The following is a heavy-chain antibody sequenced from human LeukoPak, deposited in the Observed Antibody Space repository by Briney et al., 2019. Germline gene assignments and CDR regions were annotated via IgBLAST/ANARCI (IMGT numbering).Heavy chain of an antibody. Sequence: PSETLSLTCTASGGSISSYYWSWIRQPPGKGLEWIGYIYYSGSTNYNPSLKSRVTISVDTSKNQFSLKLSSVTAADTAVYYCARAVLRFLEWLPNSDYFDYWGQGTLVTVSS. CDR1: GGSISSYY. CDR3: ARAVLRFLEWLPNSDYFDY. CDR2: IYYSGST. V-gene: IGHV4-59*01. J-gene: IGHJ4*02. D-gene: IGHD3-3*01.